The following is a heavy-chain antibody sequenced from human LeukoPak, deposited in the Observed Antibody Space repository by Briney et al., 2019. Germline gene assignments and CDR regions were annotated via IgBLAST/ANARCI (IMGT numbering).Heavy chain of an antibody. J-gene: IGHJ3*02. CDR2: ISGSGDST. D-gene: IGHD3-10*01. V-gene: IGHV3-23*01. Sequence: GGSLRLSCAASGFTFSSYAMSWVRQAPGKGLEWVSAISGSGDSTYYADSVKGRFTISRDNSKNTLYLQMNSLRAEDTAVYYCAKASSLWFGELFDAFDIWGQGTMVTVSS. CDR3: AKASSLWFGELFDAFDI. CDR1: GFTFSSYA.